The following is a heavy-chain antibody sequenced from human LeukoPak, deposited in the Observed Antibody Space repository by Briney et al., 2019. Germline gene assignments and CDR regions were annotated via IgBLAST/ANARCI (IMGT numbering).Heavy chain of an antibody. Sequence: GGSLRLSCAASGFMFSSYAMSWVRQAPGKGLEWVSAISGSGGSTYYADSVKGRFTISRDNSKNTLYLQMNSLRAEDTAVYYCARDRAAAGTNWFDPWGQGTLVTVSS. CDR2: ISGSGGST. D-gene: IGHD6-13*01. V-gene: IGHV3-23*01. J-gene: IGHJ5*02. CDR1: GFMFSSYA. CDR3: ARDRAAAGTNWFDP.